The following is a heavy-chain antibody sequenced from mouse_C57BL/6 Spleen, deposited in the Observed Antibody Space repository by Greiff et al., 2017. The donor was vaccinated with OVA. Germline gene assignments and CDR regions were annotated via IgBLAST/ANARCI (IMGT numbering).Heavy chain of an antibody. CDR3: ARTPSTVVATDYAMDY. V-gene: IGHV1-18*01. CDR1: GYTFTDYN. Sequence: VHVKQSGPELVKPGASVKIPCKASGYTFTDYNMDWVKQSHGKSLEWIGDINPNNGGTIYNQKFKGKATLTVDKSSSTAYMELRSLTSEDTAVYYCARTPSTVVATDYAMDYWGQGTSVTVSS. D-gene: IGHD1-1*01. J-gene: IGHJ4*01. CDR2: INPNNGGT.